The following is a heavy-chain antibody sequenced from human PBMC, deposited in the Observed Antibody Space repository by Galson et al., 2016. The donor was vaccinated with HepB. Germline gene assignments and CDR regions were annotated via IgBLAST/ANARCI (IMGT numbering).Heavy chain of an antibody. Sequence: LTCAVFGGSFSGSYWSWIRQPPGRGLEWIGEINDSGSTDYNQSPKSRATITVDTSKNQFSLRLSPVTAADTAVYYCARGLTIFGLGHYYYYGMDVWGQGTTVTVSS. CDR3: ARGLTIFGLGHYYYYGMDV. D-gene: IGHD3-3*01. CDR1: GGSFSGSY. J-gene: IGHJ6*02. CDR2: INDSGST. V-gene: IGHV4-34*01.